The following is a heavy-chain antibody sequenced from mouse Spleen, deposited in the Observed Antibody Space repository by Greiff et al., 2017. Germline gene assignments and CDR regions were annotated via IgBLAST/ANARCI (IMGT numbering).Heavy chain of an antibody. V-gene: IGHV5-4*02. CDR2: ISDGGSYT. CDR1: GFTFSDYY. D-gene: IGHD2-3*01. CDR3: ARGGYDGYYGY. J-gene: IGHJ2*01. Sequence: EVNVVESGGGLVKPGGSLKLSCAASGFTFSDYYMYWVRQTPEKRLEWVATISDGGSYTYYPDSVKGRFTISRDNAKNNLYLQMSSLKSEDTAMYYCARGGYDGYYGYWGQGTTLTVSS.